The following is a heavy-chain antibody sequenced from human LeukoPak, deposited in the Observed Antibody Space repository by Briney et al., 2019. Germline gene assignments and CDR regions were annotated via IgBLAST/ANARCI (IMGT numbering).Heavy chain of an antibody. CDR3: ARDRSLQLYHMDV. CDR2: INPITGDT. J-gene: IGHJ6*03. Sequence: ASVNVSCKASGYTFNQYFMHWVRQAPGQGLEWMGWINPITGDTTYAPRFQGRVTMTRDTSISTVYIELSSLRSDDTAVYYCARDRSLQLYHMDVWGSGTAVTISS. V-gene: IGHV1-2*02. CDR1: GYTFNQYF. D-gene: IGHD6-13*01.